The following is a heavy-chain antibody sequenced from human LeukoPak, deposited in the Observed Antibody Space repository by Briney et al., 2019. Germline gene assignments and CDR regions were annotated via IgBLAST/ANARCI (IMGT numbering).Heavy chain of an antibody. J-gene: IGHJ6*03. CDR3: ARDKESSGWYYYYMDV. V-gene: IGHV3-7*01. CDR2: IKQDGSEK. D-gene: IGHD6-19*01. Sequence: GGSLRLSCAASGFTFSSYWMSWVRQAPGKGLEWVANIKQDGSEKYYVDSVKGRFTISRDNAKNSLYLQMNSLRAEDTAVYYCARDKESSGWYYYYMDVWGKGTTVTVSS. CDR1: GFTFSSYW.